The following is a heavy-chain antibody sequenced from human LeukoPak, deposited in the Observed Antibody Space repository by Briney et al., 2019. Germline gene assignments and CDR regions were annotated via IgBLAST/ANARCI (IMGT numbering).Heavy chain of an antibody. CDR3: ARPFYYDSIDY. D-gene: IGHD3-22*01. V-gene: IGHV3-23*01. J-gene: IGHJ4*02. CDR1: GFTFSSYA. Sequence: PGGSLRLSCAASGFTFSSYAMSWVRQAPGKGLEWVSAISGSGGSTYYADSVKGRYTISRDNAKNTLYLQMNSLRAEDTAVYYCARPFYYDSIDYWGQGTLVTVSS. CDR2: ISGSGGST.